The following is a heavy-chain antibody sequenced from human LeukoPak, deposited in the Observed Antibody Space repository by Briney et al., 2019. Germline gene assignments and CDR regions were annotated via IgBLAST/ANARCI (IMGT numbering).Heavy chain of an antibody. CDR3: AKAMYYDFWSGYYTGSPHYYYYMDV. CDR1: GSTFSSYA. Sequence: PGGSLRLSCAASGSTFSSYAMSWVRQAPGKGLEWVSAISGSGGSTYYADSVKGRFTISRDNSKNTLYLQMNSLRAEDTAVYYCAKAMYYDFWSGYYTGSPHYYYYMDVWGKGTTVTVSS. D-gene: IGHD3-3*01. J-gene: IGHJ6*03. V-gene: IGHV3-23*01. CDR2: ISGSGGST.